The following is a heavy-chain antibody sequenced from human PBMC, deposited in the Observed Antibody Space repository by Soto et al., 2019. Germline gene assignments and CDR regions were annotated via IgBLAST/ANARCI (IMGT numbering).Heavy chain of an antibody. Sequence: PSETLSLTCTVSGGSISSYYWSWIRQPPGKGLEWIGYIYYSGSTNYNPSLKSRVTISVDTSKNQFSLKLSSVTAADTAVYYCASSGGAGYSSSWFYFDYWGQGTLVTVSS. CDR1: GGSISSYY. CDR3: ASSGGAGYSSSWFYFDY. D-gene: IGHD6-13*01. V-gene: IGHV4-59*01. J-gene: IGHJ4*02. CDR2: IYYSGST.